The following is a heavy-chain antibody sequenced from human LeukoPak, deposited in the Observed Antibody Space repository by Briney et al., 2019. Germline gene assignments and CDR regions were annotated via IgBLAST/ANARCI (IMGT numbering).Heavy chain of an antibody. CDR3: AREGAAAHFFY. CDR2: INDSGSA. V-gene: IGHV4-34*01. J-gene: IGHJ4*02. Sequence: PSETLSLTCTVYGGSFSGNYWSWIRQPPGKGLEWIGEINDSGSANYNPSLKSRATFSMDASKRQFSLKLISVTAADTAVYYCAREGAAAHFFYWGQGALVTVSS. D-gene: IGHD6-13*01. CDR1: GGSFSGNY.